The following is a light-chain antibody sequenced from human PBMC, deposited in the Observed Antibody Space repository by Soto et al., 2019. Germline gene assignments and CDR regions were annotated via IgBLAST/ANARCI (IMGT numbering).Light chain of an antibody. CDR3: SSYAGSSNV. J-gene: IGLJ1*01. CDR1: NSDVGGYNY. V-gene: IGLV2-8*01. Sequence: QSVLNQPPSASGSPGQSVAISCTGTNSDVGGYNYVSWYQQHPGKAPKLMIYEVNKRPSGVPDRSSGSKSGNTASLTVSGLQAEDEADYYCSSYAGSSNVFGTGTKVTVL. CDR2: EVN.